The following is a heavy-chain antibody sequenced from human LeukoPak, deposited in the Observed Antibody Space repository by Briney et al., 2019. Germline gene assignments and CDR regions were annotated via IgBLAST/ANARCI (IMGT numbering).Heavy chain of an antibody. D-gene: IGHD2-2*02. Sequence: GASVKVSCKASGYTFTSYGISWVRQAPGQGLEWMGWISAYNGNTNYAQKLQGRVTMTTDTSTSTAYMELRSLRSDDTAVYYCARVKYQLLYYWYFDLWGRGTLVTVSS. CDR1: GYTFTSYG. CDR3: ARVKYQLLYYWYFDL. J-gene: IGHJ2*01. CDR2: ISAYNGNT. V-gene: IGHV1-18*01.